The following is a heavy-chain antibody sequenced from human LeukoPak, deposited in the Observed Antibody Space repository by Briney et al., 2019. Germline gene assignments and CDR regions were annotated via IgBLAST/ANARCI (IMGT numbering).Heavy chain of an antibody. CDR2: IYTSGST. D-gene: IGHD1-26*01. V-gene: IGHV4-61*02. CDR3: ASSGEDSGSYYYFDY. J-gene: IGHJ4*01. CDR1: GGSISSGGYY. Sequence: SETLSLTCTVSGGSISSGGYYWSWIRQPAGKGLEWIGRIYTSGSTKYNPSLKSRVTISVDTSKNQFSLKLSTATAADTAVYYCASSGEDSGSYYYFDYWGQGTLVTVSS.